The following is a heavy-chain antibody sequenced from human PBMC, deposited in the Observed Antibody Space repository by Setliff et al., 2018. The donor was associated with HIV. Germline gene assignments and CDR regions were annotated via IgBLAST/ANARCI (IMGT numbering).Heavy chain of an antibody. CDR2: MSSRSPYI. CDR1: GFTFSSYS. CDR3: ARLREGYFDL. J-gene: IGHJ2*01. D-gene: IGHD4-17*01. Sequence: PVGSLRLSCAASGFTFSSYSMNWVRQAPGKGLEWVSSMSSRSPYIYYADSVKGRFIISRDNAKNSLFLQMNSLRAEDTAVYYCARLREGYFDLWGRGTLVTVSS. V-gene: IGHV3-21*01.